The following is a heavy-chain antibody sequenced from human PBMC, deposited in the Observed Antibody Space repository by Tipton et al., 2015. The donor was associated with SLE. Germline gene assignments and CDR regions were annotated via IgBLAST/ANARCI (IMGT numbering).Heavy chain of an antibody. J-gene: IGHJ3*02. CDR1: GDSISRSPYY. CDR2: VFHSGNT. Sequence: LRLSCSVSGDSISRSPYYWGWIRQSPGKGLEWIGHVFHSGNTYYSPSLRTRVTISVDTSKNQFSLKLSSVTAADTAVYYCARDGPVDHDAFDIWGQGTMVTVSS. CDR3: ARDGPVDHDAFDI. V-gene: IGHV4-39*07. D-gene: IGHD6-19*01.